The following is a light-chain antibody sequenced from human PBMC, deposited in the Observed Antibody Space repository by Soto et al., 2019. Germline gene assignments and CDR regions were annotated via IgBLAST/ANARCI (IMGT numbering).Light chain of an antibody. Sequence: DLQMTQSPSSLSASVGDRVTITCRASQDISSYLNWYQQKPGKAPKLLIYSASSLQSGVPSRFSGGASGADFTLTISSLQPEDFATYFCQQSYSSPVTFGGGTKVDI. V-gene: IGKV1-39*01. CDR3: QQSYSSPVT. J-gene: IGKJ4*01. CDR2: SAS. CDR1: QDISSY.